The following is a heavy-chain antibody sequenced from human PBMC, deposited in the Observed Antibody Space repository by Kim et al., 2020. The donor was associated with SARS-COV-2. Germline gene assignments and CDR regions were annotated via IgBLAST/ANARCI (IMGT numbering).Heavy chain of an antibody. CDR1: GYTFTSYG. D-gene: IGHD3-3*01. Sequence: ASVKVSCKASGYTFTSYGISWVRQAPGQGLEWMGWISAYNGNTNYAQKLQGRVTMTTDTSTSTAYMELRSLRSDDTAVYYCARDVSRIDDFWSGYPLRGGMDVWGQGTTVTVSS. CDR3: ARDVSRIDDFWSGYPLRGGMDV. J-gene: IGHJ6*02. V-gene: IGHV1-18*01. CDR2: ISAYNGNT.